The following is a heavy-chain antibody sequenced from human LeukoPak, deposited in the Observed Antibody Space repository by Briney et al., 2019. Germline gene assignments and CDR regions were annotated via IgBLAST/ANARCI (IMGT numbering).Heavy chain of an antibody. CDR1: GGSFSTHY. CDR2: INYSGST. CDR3: ARGIYSSSSRGYFDY. J-gene: IGHJ4*02. Sequence: SETLSLTCTVSGGSFSTHYWSWIRQPPGKGLEWIGYINYSGSTTYSPSLKSRVSISVDTSKSQFSLKLSSVTAADTAVYYCARGIYSSSSRGYFDYWGQGTLVTVSS. D-gene: IGHD6-6*01. V-gene: IGHV4-59*11.